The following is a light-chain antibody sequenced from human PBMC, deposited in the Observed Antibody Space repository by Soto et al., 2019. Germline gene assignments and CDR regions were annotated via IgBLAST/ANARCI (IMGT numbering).Light chain of an antibody. CDR3: QQRSNWPT. J-gene: IGKJ1*01. Sequence: IKMTQSPSSLSASVGDSVTITCRASQSIARYLNWYQQKPGRAPKLLIYAASSLQSGVPSRFSGSGSGTDFTLTISSLEPEDFAVYYWQQRSNWPTSCQGTMADVK. CDR1: QSIARY. CDR2: AAS. V-gene: IGKV1-39*01.